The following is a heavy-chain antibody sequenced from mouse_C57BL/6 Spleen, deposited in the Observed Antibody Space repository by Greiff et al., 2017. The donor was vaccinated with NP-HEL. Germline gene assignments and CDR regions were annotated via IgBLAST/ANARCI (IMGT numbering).Heavy chain of an antibody. CDR2: IYPGNSDT. D-gene: IGHD2-2*01. J-gene: IGHJ2*01. V-gene: IGHV1-5*01. CDR1: GYTFTSYW. CDR3: TRSMVTTGVFDY. Sequence: EVKLVESGTVLARPGASVKMSCKTSGYTFTSYWMHWVKQRPGQGLEWIGAIYPGNSDTSYNQKFKGKAKLTAVTSASTAYMELSSLTNEDSAVYYCTRSMVTTGVFDYWGQGTTLTVSS.